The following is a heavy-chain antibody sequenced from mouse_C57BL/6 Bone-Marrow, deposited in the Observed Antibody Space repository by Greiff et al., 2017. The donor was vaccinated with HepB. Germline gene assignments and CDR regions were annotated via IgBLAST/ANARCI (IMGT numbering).Heavy chain of an antibody. D-gene: IGHD1-1*01. V-gene: IGHV6-6*01. CDR1: GFTFSDAW. Sequence: EVMLVESGGGLVQPGGSMKLSCAASGFTFSDAWMDWVRQSPEKGLEWVAEIRNKANNHATYYAESVKGRFTISRDDSKSSVYLQMNSLRAEDTGIYYCTHYGSSYWYFDVWGTGTTVTVSS. CDR3: THYGSSYWYFDV. CDR2: IRNKANNHAT. J-gene: IGHJ1*03.